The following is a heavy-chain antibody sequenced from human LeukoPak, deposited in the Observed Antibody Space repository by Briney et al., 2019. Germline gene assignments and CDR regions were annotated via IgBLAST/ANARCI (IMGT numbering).Heavy chain of an antibody. V-gene: IGHV1-69*06. Sequence: SVKVSCKASGGTFSSYAISWVRQAPGQGLEWMGGIIPIFGTANYAQKFQGRVTITADKSTSTAYMELSSLRSEDTAVYYCARDYGDYPHWYFDLWGRGTLVTVSS. CDR3: ARDYGDYPHWYFDL. CDR2: IIPIFGTA. J-gene: IGHJ2*01. CDR1: GGTFSSYA. D-gene: IGHD4-17*01.